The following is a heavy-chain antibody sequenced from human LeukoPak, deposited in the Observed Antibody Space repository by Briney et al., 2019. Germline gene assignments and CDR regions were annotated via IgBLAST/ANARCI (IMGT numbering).Heavy chain of an antibody. Sequence: GGSLRLSCAASGFTFSRFGMHWVRQAPGKGLEWVSFIRYDGSNKYYADSVKGRFTISRDNSKNTLYLQMNSLRDEDTAVYYCAKVVGATSESFDYWGQGTLVTVSS. CDR2: IRYDGSNK. CDR3: AKVVGATSESFDY. J-gene: IGHJ4*02. D-gene: IGHD1-26*01. V-gene: IGHV3-30*02. CDR1: GFTFSRFG.